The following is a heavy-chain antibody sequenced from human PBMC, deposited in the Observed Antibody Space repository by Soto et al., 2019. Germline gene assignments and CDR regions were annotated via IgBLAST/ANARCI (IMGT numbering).Heavy chain of an antibody. CDR2: IRSKANSYAT. CDR1: GFTFSGSD. CDR3: SSKYPDYYYYYYMDV. J-gene: IGHJ6*03. V-gene: IGHV3-73*01. D-gene: IGHD6-6*01. Sequence: EVQLVESGGGLVQPGGSLKLSCAASGFTFSGSDMHWVRQASGKGLEWVGRIRSKANSYATAYAASVKGRFTISRDDSKNTAYLQMNSLKTEDTAVYYCSSKYPDYYYYYYMDVWGKGTTVTVSS.